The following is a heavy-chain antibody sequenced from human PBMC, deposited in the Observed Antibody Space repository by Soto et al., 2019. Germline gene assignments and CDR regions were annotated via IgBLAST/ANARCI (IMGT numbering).Heavy chain of an antibody. D-gene: IGHD6-19*01. Sequence: GGSLRLSCAASGFTFSSYGMHWVRQAPGKGLEWVAVIWYDGSNKYYADSVKGRFTISRDNSKNTLYLQMNSLRAEDTAVYYCARVQRAYSSGWYEDAFDIWGQGTMVTVSS. CDR1: GFTFSSYG. V-gene: IGHV3-33*01. CDR2: IWYDGSNK. CDR3: ARVQRAYSSGWYEDAFDI. J-gene: IGHJ3*02.